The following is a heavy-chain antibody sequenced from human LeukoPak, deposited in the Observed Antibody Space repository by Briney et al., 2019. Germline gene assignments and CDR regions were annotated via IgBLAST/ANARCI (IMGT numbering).Heavy chain of an antibody. J-gene: IGHJ4*02. D-gene: IGHD3-9*01. CDR3: ARGLGRYFDWSPLDY. CDR1: GGSFSGYY. CDR2: INHSGST. V-gene: IGHV4-34*01. Sequence: PSETLSLTCAVYGGSFSGYYWSLIRQPPGKGLEWIGEINHSGSTNYNPSLKSRVTISVDTSKNQFSLKLSSVTAADTAVYYCARGLGRYFDWSPLDYWGQGTLVTVSS.